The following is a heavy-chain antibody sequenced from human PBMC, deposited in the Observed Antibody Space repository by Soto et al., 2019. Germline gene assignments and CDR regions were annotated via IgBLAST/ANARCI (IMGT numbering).Heavy chain of an antibody. J-gene: IGHJ1*01. V-gene: IGHV4-31*03. D-gene: IGHD4-17*01. CDR3: ARSDYGDDEEAVYFQH. Sequence: QVQLQESGPGLVKPSQTLSLTCTVSGGSISSGGYYWSWIRQHPGKGLEWIGYIYYSGSTYYNPSLKSRVTISVDTSKNQFSLKLSSVTAADTAVYYCARSDYGDDEEAVYFQHWGQGTLVTVSS. CDR2: IYYSGST. CDR1: GGSISSGGYY.